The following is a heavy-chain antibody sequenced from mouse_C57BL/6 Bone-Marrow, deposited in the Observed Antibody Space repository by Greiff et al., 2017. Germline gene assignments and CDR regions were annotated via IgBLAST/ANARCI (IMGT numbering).Heavy chain of an antibody. CDR2: IHPNSGST. Sequence: QVQLQQSGAELVKPGASVKLSCKASGYTFTSYWMHWVKQRPGQGLEWIGMIHPNSGSTNYNEKFKSKATLTVDKSSSTAYMQLSSLTSEDSAVYYCARDYYGSSSYYFDYWGQGTTRTVSS. CDR1: GYTFTSYW. D-gene: IGHD1-1*01. CDR3: ARDYYGSSSYYFDY. V-gene: IGHV1-64*01. J-gene: IGHJ2*01.